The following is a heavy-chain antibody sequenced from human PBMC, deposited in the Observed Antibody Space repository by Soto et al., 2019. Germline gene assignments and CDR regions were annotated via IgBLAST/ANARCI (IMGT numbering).Heavy chain of an antibody. CDR3: ARHVSSSWYPTAFDP. J-gene: IGHJ5*02. Sequence: QLQLQESGPGLVKPSETLSLTCTVSGGSISGSSYYWGWIRHPPGKGLEWIGSIYYSGSTYYNPSLKSRVTISVDTSKNQFSLKLSSVTAADTAVYYCARHVSSSWYPTAFDPWGQGTLVTVSS. CDR1: GGSISGSSYY. CDR2: IYYSGST. D-gene: IGHD6-13*01. V-gene: IGHV4-39*01.